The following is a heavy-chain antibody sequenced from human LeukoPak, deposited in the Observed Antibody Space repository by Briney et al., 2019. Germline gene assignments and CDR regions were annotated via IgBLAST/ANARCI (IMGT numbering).Heavy chain of an antibody. CDR3: ARSDGYGLVGI. Sequence: PSETLSLTCSVSGVSISSGSNYWGWLRQPPGTTLEWIGSIYSSGSTYYNPSLKSRVIILIDTAKNHFSLNLSSVTAADTAVYYCARSDGYGLVGIWGQGTMVTVSS. D-gene: IGHD3-10*01. CDR1: GVSISSGSNY. J-gene: IGHJ3*02. V-gene: IGHV4-39*07. CDR2: IYSSGST.